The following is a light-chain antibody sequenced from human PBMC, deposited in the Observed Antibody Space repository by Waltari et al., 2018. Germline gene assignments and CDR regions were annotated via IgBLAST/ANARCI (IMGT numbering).Light chain of an antibody. CDR1: SCIRAKPD. Sequence: SVSPQPPSLYPAGAQKVTISSSGMSCIRAKPDVSWYQQLPGTAPKVLIYDNNERPSGTPDRFSGAKSGTSATLDITGLQTGDEAHYYCATWDTTLSVVVFGGGTQLIVL. CDR3: ATWDTTLSVVV. CDR2: DNN. J-gene: IGLJ2*01. V-gene: IGLV1-51*01.